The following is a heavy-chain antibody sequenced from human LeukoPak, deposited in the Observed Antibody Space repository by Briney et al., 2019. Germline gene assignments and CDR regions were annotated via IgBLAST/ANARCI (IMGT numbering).Heavy chain of an antibody. CDR2: IRYDGSNK. V-gene: IGHV3-30*02. CDR3: AKDVRGYGRD. CDR1: GFIFEDNG. Sequence: PGGSLRLSCAASGFIFEDNGMSWVRQAPGKGLEWVAFIRYDGSNKYYADSVKGRFTISRDNSKNTLYLQMNSLRAEDTAVYYCAKDVRGYGRDWGQGTLVTVSS. J-gene: IGHJ4*02. D-gene: IGHD5-18*01.